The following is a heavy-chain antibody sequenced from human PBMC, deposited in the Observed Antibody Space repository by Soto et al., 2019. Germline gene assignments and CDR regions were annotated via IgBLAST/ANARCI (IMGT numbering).Heavy chain of an antibody. D-gene: IGHD2-15*01. V-gene: IGHV1-46*01. CDR2: INPSGGST. J-gene: IGHJ4*02. CDR1: GYTFTSYY. CDR3: ARADCSGGSCYFDY. Sequence: ASVKVSCKASGYTFTSYYMHWVRQAPGQGLEWVGIINPSGGSTRNAQKFQDRVTMTRDTSTWTVYMELSSLRSEDTAVYYCARADCSGGSCYFDYWGQGTLVTVSS.